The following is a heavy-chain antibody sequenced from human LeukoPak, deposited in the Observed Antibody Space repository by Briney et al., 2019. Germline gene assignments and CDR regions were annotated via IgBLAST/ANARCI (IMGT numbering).Heavy chain of an antibody. CDR3: ARSLGSSGYQDY. CDR2: ISSSGGST. Sequence: PGGSLRLSCAASGFTFSSYGMSWVRQAPGKGLEWVSGISSSGGSTYYADSVKGRFTISRDNAKNTLYLQMNSLRAEDTAVYYCARSLGSSGYQDYWGQGTLVTVSS. J-gene: IGHJ4*02. V-gene: IGHV3-23*01. D-gene: IGHD3-22*01. CDR1: GFTFSSYG.